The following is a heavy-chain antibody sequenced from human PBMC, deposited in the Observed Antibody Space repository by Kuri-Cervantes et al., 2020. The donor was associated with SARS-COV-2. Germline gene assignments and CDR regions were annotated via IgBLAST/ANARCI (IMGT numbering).Heavy chain of an antibody. J-gene: IGHJ6*03. CDR1: GFTFSSYS. Sequence: GESLKISCAASGFTFSSYSMNWVRQAPGKGLEWVSSISSSSSYIYYADSVKGRFTISRDNAKNSLYLQTNSLRAEDTAVYYCARSYCSSTSCQDYYYYYYMDVWGKGTTVTVSS. CDR2: ISSSSSYI. V-gene: IGHV3-21*01. CDR3: ARSYCSSTSCQDYYYYYYMDV. D-gene: IGHD2-2*01.